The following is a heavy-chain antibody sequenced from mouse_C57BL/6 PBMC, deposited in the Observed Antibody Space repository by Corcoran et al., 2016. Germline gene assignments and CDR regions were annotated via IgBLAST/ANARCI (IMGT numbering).Heavy chain of an antibody. CDR1: GYTFTDYY. CDR2: INPYNGGT. D-gene: IGHD2-5*01. V-gene: IGHV1-19*01. Sequence: EVQLQQSGPVLVKPGASVKMSCKASGYTFTDYYMNWVKQSHGKSLEWIGVINPYNGGTSYNQKFKGKATLTVDKSSSTAYMELNSLTSEDSAVYYCAREDFTGYSKRSWFAYWGQGTLVTVSA. J-gene: IGHJ3*01. CDR3: AREDFTGYSKRSWFAY.